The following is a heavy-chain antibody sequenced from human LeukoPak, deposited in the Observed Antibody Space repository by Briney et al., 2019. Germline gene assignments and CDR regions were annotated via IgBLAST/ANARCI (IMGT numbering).Heavy chain of an antibody. Sequence: PGRSLRLSCAASGFTFSSYGMHWVRQAPGKGLEWVAVIWYDGSNKYYADSVKGRFTISRDNSKNTLYLQMNSLRAEDTAVYYCARDLGPSMIVVVTTKKYYFDYWGQGTLVTVSS. V-gene: IGHV3-33*01. CDR1: GFTFSSYG. D-gene: IGHD3-22*01. CDR2: IWYDGSNK. J-gene: IGHJ4*02. CDR3: ARDLGPSMIVVVTTKKYYFDY.